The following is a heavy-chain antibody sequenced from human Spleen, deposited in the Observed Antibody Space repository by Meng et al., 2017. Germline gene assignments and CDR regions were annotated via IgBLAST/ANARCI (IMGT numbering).Heavy chain of an antibody. CDR1: GGSISSSSYY. CDR3: TRAIYGILTGSHPYDY. D-gene: IGHD3-9*01. Sequence: GSLRLSCTVSGGSISSSSYYWGWIRQPPGKGLEWIGSIYYSGSTYYNPSLKSRVTISVDTSKNQFPLKLSSVTAADTAVYYCTRAIYGILTGSHPYDYWGQGTLVTVSS. CDR2: IYYSGST. J-gene: IGHJ4*02. V-gene: IGHV4-39*06.